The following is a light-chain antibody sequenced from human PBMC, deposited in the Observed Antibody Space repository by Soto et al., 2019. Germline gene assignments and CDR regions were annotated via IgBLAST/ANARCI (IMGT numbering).Light chain of an antibody. V-gene: IGKV3-20*01. CDR3: QQDGSSPPSYT. J-gene: IGKJ2*01. CDR1: QSVSSSY. Sequence: EIVLTQSPGTLSLSPGERATLSCRASQSVSSSYLAWYQQKPGQAPRLLIYGASSRATGIPDRFSRSGSGTDFTLTISRLEPEDFAVYYCQQDGSSPPSYTFGQGTKLEIK. CDR2: GAS.